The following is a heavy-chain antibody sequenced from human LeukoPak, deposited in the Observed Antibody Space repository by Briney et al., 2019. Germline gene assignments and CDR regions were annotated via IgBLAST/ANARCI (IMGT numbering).Heavy chain of an antibody. CDR1: GYTFTSYA. D-gene: IGHD2-15*01. V-gene: IGHV1-3*01. J-gene: IGHJ4*02. Sequence: ASVTVSCKASGYTFTSYAMHWVRQAPGQRLEWMGWINAGNGNTKYSQKFQGRVTITRDTSASTAYMELSSLRSEDTAVYYCARAGDSATFDYWGQGTLVTVSS. CDR2: INAGNGNT. CDR3: ARAGDSATFDY.